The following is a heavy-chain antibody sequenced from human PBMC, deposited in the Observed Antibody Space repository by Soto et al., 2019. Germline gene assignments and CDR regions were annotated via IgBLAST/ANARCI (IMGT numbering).Heavy chain of an antibody. CDR1: VGSIYTYY. D-gene: IGHD6-6*01. J-gene: IGHJ5*02. V-gene: IGHV4-59*01. CDR2: FYYSAST. Sequence: SETLSLTCNVSVGSIYTYYWNFIRQSPGKGLEWIGYFYYSASTNYNPSLKSRVTISVDTSKNHFSLKLSSVTAADTAVYYCARSYSSSGNWFDPWGQETLVTVSS. CDR3: ARSYSSSGNWFDP.